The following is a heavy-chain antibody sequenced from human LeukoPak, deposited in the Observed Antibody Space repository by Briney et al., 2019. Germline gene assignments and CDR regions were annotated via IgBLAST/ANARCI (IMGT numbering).Heavy chain of an antibody. CDR2: ISSSGSTI. CDR3: ARDHVITFGGVIVWYYFDY. V-gene: IGHV3-11*01. J-gene: IGHJ4*02. Sequence: PGGSLRLSCAASGFTFSDYYMSWIRQAPGKGLEWVSYISSSGSTIYYADSVKGRFTISRDNAKNSLYLQMNSLRAEDTAVYYCARDHVITFGGVIVWYYFDYWGQGTLVTVSS. D-gene: IGHD3-16*02. CDR1: GFTFSDYY.